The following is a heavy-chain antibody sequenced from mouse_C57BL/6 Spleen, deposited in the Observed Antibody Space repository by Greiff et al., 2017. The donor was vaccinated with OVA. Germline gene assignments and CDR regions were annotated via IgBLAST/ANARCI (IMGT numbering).Heavy chain of an antibody. J-gene: IGHJ4*01. D-gene: IGHD1-1*01. CDR1: GFNIKDDY. V-gene: IGHV14-4*01. CDR2: IDPENGDT. Sequence: EVQLQQSGAELVRPGASVKLSCTASGFNIKDDYMHWVKQRPEQGLAWIGWIDPENGDTEYDSQFPGTATITADTSSTTAYLQLSSLTSEDTAVYYCTTTVVARYYAMDYWGQGTSVTVST. CDR3: TTTVVARYYAMDY.